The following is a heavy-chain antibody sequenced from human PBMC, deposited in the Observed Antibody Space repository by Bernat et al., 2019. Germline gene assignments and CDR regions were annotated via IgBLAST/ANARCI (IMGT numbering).Heavy chain of an antibody. CDR3: AKDYVGVGDGYINDAFDI. CDR2: ISYDGSNK. J-gene: IGHJ3*02. Sequence: QVQLVESGGGVVQPGRSLRLSCAASGFTFSSYGMHWVRQAPCKGLEWVAVISYDGSNKYYADSVKGRLTISRDNSKNTLYLQMNSLRAEDTAVYYCAKDYVGVGDGYINDAFDIWGQGTMVTVSS. V-gene: IGHV3-30*18. D-gene: IGHD5-24*01. CDR1: GFTFSSYG.